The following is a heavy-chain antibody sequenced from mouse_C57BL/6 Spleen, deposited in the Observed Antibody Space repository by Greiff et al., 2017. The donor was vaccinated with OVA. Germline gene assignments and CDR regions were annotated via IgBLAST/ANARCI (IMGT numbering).Heavy chain of an antibody. CDR2: IDPENGDT. J-gene: IGHJ1*03. V-gene: IGHV14-4*01. Sequence: VHVKQSGAELVRPGASVKLSCTASGFNIKDDYMHWVKQRPEQGLEWIGWIDPENGDTEYASKFQGKATITADTSSNTAYLQLSSLTSEDTAVYYCTLSSPSVDVWGTGTTVTVSS. D-gene: IGHD1-1*01. CDR1: GFNIKDDY. CDR3: TLSSPSVDV.